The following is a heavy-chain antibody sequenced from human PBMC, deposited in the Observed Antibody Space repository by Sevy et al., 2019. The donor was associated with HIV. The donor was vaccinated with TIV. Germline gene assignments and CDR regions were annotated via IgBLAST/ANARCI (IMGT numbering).Heavy chain of an antibody. J-gene: IGHJ6*03. CDR1: GYTFTSYD. Sequence: ASVKVSCKASGYTFTSYDINWVRQATGQGLEWMGWMNPNGGNTGYAQKFQGRVTMTRNTSISTAYMELSSLRSEDTAVYYCARGRGYSSSSTYYYMDVWGKRTTVTVSS. V-gene: IGHV1-8*01. CDR3: ARGRGYSSSSTYYYMDV. CDR2: MNPNGGNT. D-gene: IGHD6-6*01.